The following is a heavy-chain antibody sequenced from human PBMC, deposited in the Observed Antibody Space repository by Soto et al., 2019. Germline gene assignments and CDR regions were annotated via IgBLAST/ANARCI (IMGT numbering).Heavy chain of an antibody. V-gene: IGHV3-23*01. Sequence: RGSLRLSCTASGFTFRDYALAWVRQAPGKGLEWVSTISGGSSVTYYGDSVKGRFTISRDNAKKTLFLQLNRLSAEDTAKYYCAKVLSKNYYYPFDFWGQGTQVTVSS. CDR1: GFTFRDYA. CDR3: AKVLSKNYYYPFDF. J-gene: IGHJ4*02. CDR2: ISGGSSVT. D-gene: IGHD3-10*01.